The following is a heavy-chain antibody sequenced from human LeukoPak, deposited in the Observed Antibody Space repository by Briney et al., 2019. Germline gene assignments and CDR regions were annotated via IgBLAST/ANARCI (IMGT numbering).Heavy chain of an antibody. Sequence: QPGGSLRLSCAASGFTFSSYEMNWVRQAPGKGLEWVSYTSSSGSTIYYADSVKGRFTISRDNTKNSLYLQMNSLRAEDAAVYYCARDLGPSYSDYDWRGIFDNWGQGTLVTVSS. CDR1: GFTFSSYE. CDR2: TSSSGSTI. J-gene: IGHJ4*02. D-gene: IGHD5-12*01. CDR3: ARDLGPSYSDYDWRGIFDN. V-gene: IGHV3-48*03.